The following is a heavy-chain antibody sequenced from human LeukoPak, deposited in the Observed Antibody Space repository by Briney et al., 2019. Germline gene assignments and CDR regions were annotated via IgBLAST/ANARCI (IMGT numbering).Heavy chain of an antibody. V-gene: IGHV4-34*01. J-gene: IGHJ4*02. Sequence: PSETLSLTCAVYGGSFSGYYWSWIRQPPGKGLEWIGEINHSGSTNYNPSLKSRVTISVDTSKNQFSLKLSSVTAADTAVYYCARDSLEIAVAGNLVNDYWGQGTLVTVSS. CDR3: ARDSLEIAVAGNLVNDY. CDR2: INHSGST. CDR1: GGSFSGYY. D-gene: IGHD6-19*01.